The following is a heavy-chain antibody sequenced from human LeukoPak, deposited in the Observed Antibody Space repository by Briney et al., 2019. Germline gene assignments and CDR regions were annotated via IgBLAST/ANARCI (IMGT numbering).Heavy chain of an antibody. CDR2: IIPIFGTA. V-gene: IGHV1-69*13. CDR3: ARGVHQLLFATDAFDI. J-gene: IGHJ3*02. CDR1: GGTFSSYA. D-gene: IGHD2-2*01. Sequence: AASVKVSCKASGGTFSSYAISWVRQAPGQGLEWMGGIIPIFGTANYAQKFQGRVTITADESTSTAYVELSSLRSEDTAVYYCARGVHQLLFATDAFDIWGQGTMVTVSS.